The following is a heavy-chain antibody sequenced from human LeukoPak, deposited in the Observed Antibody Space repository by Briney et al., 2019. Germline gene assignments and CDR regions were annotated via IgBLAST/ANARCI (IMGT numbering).Heavy chain of an antibody. CDR1: GGTFSSYA. Sequence: GASVKVSCKASGGTFSSYAISWVRQAPGQGLEWMGGIIPIFGTANYAQKFQGRVTITADESTSTAYMELSSLRSEDTAVYYCARGKYQLPLLKYYGMDVWGQGTTVTVSS. D-gene: IGHD2-2*01. CDR3: ARGKYQLPLLKYYGMDV. CDR2: IIPIFGTA. J-gene: IGHJ6*02. V-gene: IGHV1-69*13.